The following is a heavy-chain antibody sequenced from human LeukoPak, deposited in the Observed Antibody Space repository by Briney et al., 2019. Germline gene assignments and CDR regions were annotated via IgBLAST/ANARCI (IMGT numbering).Heavy chain of an antibody. CDR2: IGIAGDT. V-gene: IGHV3-13*04. J-gene: IGHJ5*02. CDR3: ARGRSDLSFDL. D-gene: IGHD6-19*01. Sequence: PGGSLRLSCAASGFTFSYYDMHWVRHATGKGMEWVSGIGIAGDTYYPGSVKGRFTISRENAKNSLYLQMNSLRAGDTAVYYCARGRSDLSFDLWGQGTLVSVSS. CDR1: GFTFSYYD.